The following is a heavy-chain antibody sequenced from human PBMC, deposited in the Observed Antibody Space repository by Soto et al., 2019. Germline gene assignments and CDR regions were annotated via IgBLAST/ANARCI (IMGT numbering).Heavy chain of an antibody. D-gene: IGHD3-22*01. CDR3: ARDRGYYDSSGYVDY. CDR2: IYYSGST. V-gene: IGHV4-59*01. CDR1: GGSISSYY. Sequence: SETLSLTCTVSGGSISSYYWSWIRQPPGKGLEWIGYIYYSGSTNYNPSLKSRVTISVDTSKNQFSLKLSSVTAADTAVYYCARDRGYYDSSGYVDYWGQGTLVTV. J-gene: IGHJ4*02.